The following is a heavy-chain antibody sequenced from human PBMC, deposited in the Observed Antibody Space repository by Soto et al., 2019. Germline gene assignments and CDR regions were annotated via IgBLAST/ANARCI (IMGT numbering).Heavy chain of an antibody. CDR2: IIPIFGTA. D-gene: IGHD2-2*01. Sequence: SVKFSCKASGGTFSSYTISWVRQAPGQGLGWMGGIIPIFGTANYAQKFQGRVTITADESTSTAYMELSSLRSEDTAVYYCARDIVLVPAAVFPYYYYGMDVWGQGTTVTVSS. CDR1: GGTFSSYT. J-gene: IGHJ6*02. CDR3: ARDIVLVPAAVFPYYYYGMDV. V-gene: IGHV1-69*13.